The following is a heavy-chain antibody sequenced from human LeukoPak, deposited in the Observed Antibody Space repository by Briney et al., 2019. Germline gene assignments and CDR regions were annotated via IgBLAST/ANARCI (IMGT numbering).Heavy chain of an antibody. J-gene: IGHJ4*02. CDR2: IDHTGVTT. CDR1: GFTFNTYA. Sequence: GGSLRLSCSASGFTFNTYAMHWVRQAPGKGLEYVSCIDHTGVTTYYADSVKDRFTISRDNSKNTLYLQMNSLGTEDTAVYYCAPGKFDYWGQGTLVTVSS. CDR3: APGKFDY. V-gene: IGHV3-64D*06.